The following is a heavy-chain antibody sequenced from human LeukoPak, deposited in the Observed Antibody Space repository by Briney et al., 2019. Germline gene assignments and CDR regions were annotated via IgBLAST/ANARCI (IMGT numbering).Heavy chain of an antibody. Sequence: SETLSLTCAVYGGSFSSYYWGWIRQPPGKGLEWIGSIYYSGSTYYNPSLKSRVTISVDTSKNQFSLKLSSVTAADTAVYYCARVWYSRGYDYWGQGTLVTVSS. CDR2: IYYSGST. CDR3: ARVWYSRGYDY. J-gene: IGHJ4*02. V-gene: IGHV4-39*07. CDR1: GGSFSSYY. D-gene: IGHD6-13*01.